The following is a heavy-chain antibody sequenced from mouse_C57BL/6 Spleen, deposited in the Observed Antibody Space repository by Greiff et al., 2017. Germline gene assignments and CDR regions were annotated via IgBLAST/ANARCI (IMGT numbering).Heavy chain of an antibody. Sequence: VQLQQSGPELVKPGDSVKISCKASGYSFTGYFMNWVMQSHGKSLEWIGRINPYNGDTFYNQKFKGKATLTVDKSSSTAHMELRSLTSEDSAVYYCARSGDLWYFDVWAQGPRSPSPQ. V-gene: IGHV1-20*01. CDR1: GYSFTGYF. CDR3: ARSGDLWYFDV. J-gene: IGHJ1*03. CDR2: INPYNGDT. D-gene: IGHD3-1*01.